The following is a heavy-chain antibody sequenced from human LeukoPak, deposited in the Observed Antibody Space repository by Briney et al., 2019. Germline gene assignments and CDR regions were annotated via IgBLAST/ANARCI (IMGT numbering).Heavy chain of an antibody. CDR3: AKDLCYYDSSGYYGLDY. CDR2: ISGSGGNT. V-gene: IGHV3-23*01. D-gene: IGHD3-22*01. CDR1: GFTFSSYA. J-gene: IGHJ4*02. Sequence: GGSLRLSCAASGFTFSSYAMSWVRQAPGKGLVWVSAISGSGGNTYYADSVKGRFTISRDNSKNTLYLQMNSLRAEDTAVYYCAKDLCYYDSSGYYGLDYWGQGTLVTVSS.